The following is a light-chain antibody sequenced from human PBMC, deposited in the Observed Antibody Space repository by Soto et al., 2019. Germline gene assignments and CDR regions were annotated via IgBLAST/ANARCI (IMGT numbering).Light chain of an antibody. CDR1: ESVTSS. Sequence: EIVMTQSPATLSVSPGDRATLFCRASESVTSSLAWYQKKHGPPPRPLISAPSTRATDVPARLSGGGSETEVTRTISSRQSEDFAVYFCQQYNIWPLWTFGQGTKVDSK. CDR2: APS. CDR3: QQYNIWPLWT. V-gene: IGKV3-15*01. J-gene: IGKJ1*01.